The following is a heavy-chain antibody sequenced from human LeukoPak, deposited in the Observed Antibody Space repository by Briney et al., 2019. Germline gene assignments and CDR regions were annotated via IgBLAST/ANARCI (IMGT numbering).Heavy chain of an antibody. CDR3: ARGIAAAPLWLPLGY. D-gene: IGHD6-13*01. CDR2: ISYDGSNK. J-gene: IGHJ4*02. V-gene: IGHV3-30*03. CDR1: GFTFSSYG. Sequence: GGSLRLSCAASGFTFSSYGMHWVRQAPGKGLEWVAVISYDGSNKYYADSVKGRFTISRDNSKNTLYLQMNSLRAEDTAVYYCARGIAAAPLWLPLGYWGQGTLVTVSS.